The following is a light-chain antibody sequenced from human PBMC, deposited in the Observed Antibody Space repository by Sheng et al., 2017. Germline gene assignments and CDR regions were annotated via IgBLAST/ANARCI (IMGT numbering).Light chain of an antibody. Sequence: EIVLTQSPGTLSLSPGERATLSCRASQSVSNNLAWYQQKPGQAPRLLIYAASSRATGIPDRFGGSGSGRDFTLTVSRLEPEDYAVYYCQQYGDSVTFGQGTKVDIK. CDR1: QSVSNN. J-gene: IGKJ1*01. V-gene: IGKV3-20*01. CDR2: AAS. CDR3: QQYGDSVT.